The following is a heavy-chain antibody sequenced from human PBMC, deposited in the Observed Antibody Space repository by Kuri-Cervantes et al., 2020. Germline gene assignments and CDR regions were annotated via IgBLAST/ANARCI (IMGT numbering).Heavy chain of an antibody. V-gene: IGHV2-5*02. CDR1: GFSLSTSGVG. J-gene: IGHJ5*02. CDR3: AHSADYYGSGSYSGNWFDP. CDR2: IYWDDDK. Sequence: SGPTLVKPTQTLTLTCTFSGFSLSTSGVGVGWIRQPPGKALEWLALIYWDDDKRYSPSLKSRLTITKDTSKNQVVLTVTNMDPVDTATYYCAHSADYYGSGSYSGNWFDPWGQGTLGTVSS. D-gene: IGHD3-10*01.